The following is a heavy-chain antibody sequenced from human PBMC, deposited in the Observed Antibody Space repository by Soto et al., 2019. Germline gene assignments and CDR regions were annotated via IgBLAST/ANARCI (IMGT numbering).Heavy chain of an antibody. Sequence: GGSLRLSCSSSGFTFINYWMSWFRQAPGNWLEWVANIKEDGSGRNYVDSVKGRFTISRDNAENSLYLQMNSLRAEDTAVYYCASARHIGPWGQGTLVTVSS. CDR3: ASARHIGP. CDR2: IKEDGSGR. D-gene: IGHD2-21*01. CDR1: GFTFINYW. V-gene: IGHV3-7*01. J-gene: IGHJ5*02.